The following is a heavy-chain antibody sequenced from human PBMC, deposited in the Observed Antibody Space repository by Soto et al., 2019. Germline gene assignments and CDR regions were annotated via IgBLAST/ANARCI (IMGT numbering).Heavy chain of an antibody. CDR1: GGSISSYY. Sequence: QVQLQESGPGLVKPSETLSLTCTVSGGSISSYYWSWIRQPPGKGLEWIGYIYYSGSTNYNPSLKSRVTISVDTSNNQFFLKLSSVTAADTAVYYCSREVSSSWYYFDYWGQGPLVTVSS. CDR3: SREVSSSWYYFDY. D-gene: IGHD6-13*01. J-gene: IGHJ4*02. V-gene: IGHV4-59*01. CDR2: IYYSGST.